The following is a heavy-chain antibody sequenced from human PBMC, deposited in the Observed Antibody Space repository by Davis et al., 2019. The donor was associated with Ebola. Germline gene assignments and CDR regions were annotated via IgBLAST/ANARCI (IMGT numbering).Heavy chain of an antibody. CDR3: ARQNGDSRFDYYYGMDV. Sequence: ASVKVSCKASGYTFTSYGISWVRQAPGQGLEWMGWISAYNGNTNYAQKLQGRVTMTTDTSTSTAYMELSSLRSDDTAVYYCARQNGDSRFDYYYGMDVWGQGTTVTVSS. V-gene: IGHV1-18*01. CDR1: GYTFTSYG. J-gene: IGHJ6*02. D-gene: IGHD4-17*01. CDR2: ISAYNGNT.